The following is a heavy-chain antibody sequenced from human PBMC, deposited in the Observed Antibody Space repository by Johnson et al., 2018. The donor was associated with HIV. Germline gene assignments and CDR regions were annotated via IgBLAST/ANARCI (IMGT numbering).Heavy chain of an antibody. CDR1: GFTVSSNY. D-gene: IGHD3-22*01. CDR3: TRVARGDSSGHDAFDI. Sequence: VQLVESGGGVVQPGRSLRLSCAVSGFTVSSNYMSWVRRAPGKGLEWVSVIYSGGSTYYAGSVKGRFTISRENAKNSLYLQMNSLRAGDTAVYYCTRVARGDSSGHDAFDIWGQGTMVTVSS. V-gene: IGHV3-66*01. CDR2: IYSGGST. J-gene: IGHJ3*02.